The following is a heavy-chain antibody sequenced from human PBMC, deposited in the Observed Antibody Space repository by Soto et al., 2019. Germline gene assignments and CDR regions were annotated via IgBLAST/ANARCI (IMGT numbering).Heavy chain of an antibody. V-gene: IGHV4-30-2*01. J-gene: IGHJ5*02. CDR2: IYHSGTT. CDR3: ARVPDR. Sequence: SETLSLTCTVSGGSISSGGYYWSWIRQHPGKGLEWIGYIYHSGTTNYNPSLKSRVTISVDRSKNQFSLKLSSATAADTAVYYCARVPDRWGQGTLVTVSS. D-gene: IGHD2-2*01. CDR1: GGSISSGGYY.